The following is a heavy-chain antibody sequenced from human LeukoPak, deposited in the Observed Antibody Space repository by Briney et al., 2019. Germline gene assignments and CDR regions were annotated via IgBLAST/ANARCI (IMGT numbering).Heavy chain of an antibody. CDR2: ISSNGSTI. Sequence: GGSLRLSCAASGFTFSDYYMSWIRQAPGKGLEWVSYISSNGSTIYYADSVKGRFTISRDNAKNSLYLQMNSLRAEDTAVYYCARDLGYCSSTSCPIDYWGQGTLVTVSS. D-gene: IGHD2-2*01. CDR1: GFTFSDYY. V-gene: IGHV3-11*04. CDR3: ARDLGYCSSTSCPIDY. J-gene: IGHJ4*02.